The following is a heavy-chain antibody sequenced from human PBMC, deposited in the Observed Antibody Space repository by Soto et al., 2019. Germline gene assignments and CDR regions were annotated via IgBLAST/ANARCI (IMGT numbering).Heavy chain of an antibody. CDR3: ARDHQMTTVTTSGY. D-gene: IGHD4-17*01. J-gene: IGHJ4*02. CDR2: ISSSSSYI. V-gene: IGHV3-21*01. Sequence: EVQLVESGGGLVKPGGSLRLSCAASGFTFSSYSMNWVRQAPGKGLEWVSSISSSSSYIYYADSVKGRFTISRDNAKNSLYLQMNSLRAEDTAVYYCARDHQMTTVTTSGYWGQGTLVTVSS. CDR1: GFTFSSYS.